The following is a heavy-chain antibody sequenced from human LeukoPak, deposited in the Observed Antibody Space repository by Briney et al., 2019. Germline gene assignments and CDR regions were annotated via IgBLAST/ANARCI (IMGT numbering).Heavy chain of an antibody. CDR2: ISGSGGST. V-gene: IGHV3-23*01. D-gene: IGHD4-23*01. J-gene: IGHJ4*02. Sequence: GGSLRLSCAASGFTFRSYAMSWVRRAPGKGLEWVSAISGSGGSTYYADSVKGRFTISRDNSKNTLYLQMNSLRAEDTAVYYCARANYGGDFDYWGQGTLVTVSS. CDR3: ARANYGGDFDY. CDR1: GFTFRSYA.